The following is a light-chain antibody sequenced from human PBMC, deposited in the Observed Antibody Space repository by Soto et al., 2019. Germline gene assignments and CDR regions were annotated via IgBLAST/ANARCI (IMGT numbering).Light chain of an antibody. CDR2: GTS. Sequence: IGVSHSPATVLASTNDIATLSFRASQSVGRSLAWYQQKPGQAPRLLIYGTSARATGIQATFSGSGSGTEFTLTISSFQSEDFAIYYCQQYDNWNSVNFGGGTKVAIK. V-gene: IGKV3-15*01. CDR3: QQYDNWNSVN. CDR1: QSVGRS. J-gene: IGKJ4*01.